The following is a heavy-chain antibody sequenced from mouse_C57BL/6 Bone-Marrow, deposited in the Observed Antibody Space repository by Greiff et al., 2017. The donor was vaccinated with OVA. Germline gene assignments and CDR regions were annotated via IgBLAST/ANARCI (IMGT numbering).Heavy chain of an antibody. CDR1: GFTFSDYG. J-gene: IGHJ3*01. D-gene: IGHD1-1*01. CDR3: ARRTTVVAPFAY. V-gene: IGHV5-17*01. CDR2: ISSGSSTI. Sequence: VKLMESGGGLVKPGGSLKLSCAASGFTFSDYGMHWVRQAPEKGLEWVAYISSGSSTIYYADTVQGRFTISRDNAKNTLFLQMTSLRSEDTAMYYCARRTTVVAPFAYWGQGTLVTVSA.